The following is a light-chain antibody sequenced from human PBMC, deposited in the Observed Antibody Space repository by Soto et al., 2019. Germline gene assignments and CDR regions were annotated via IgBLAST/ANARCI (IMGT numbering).Light chain of an antibody. J-gene: IGKJ1*01. CDR3: QQYDSFPRT. Sequence: EIVLTQSPGTLSLSPGERATLSCRASQSVSSNFLAWYQQKPGQAPRLLIYDGSNRATAIPDRFSGSGSGTDFTLTISRLGPEDFAFYYCQQYDSFPRTSGQGPKWEF. CDR2: DGS. V-gene: IGKV3-20*01. CDR1: QSVSSNF.